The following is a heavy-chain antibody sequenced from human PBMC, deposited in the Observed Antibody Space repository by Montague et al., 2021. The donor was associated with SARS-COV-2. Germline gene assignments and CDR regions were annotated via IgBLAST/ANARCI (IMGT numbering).Heavy chain of an antibody. CDR2: IYPSGTT. Sequence: SETLSLTCTVSGASISGYFWSWIRQPAGKGLEWIGRIYPSGTTNYNPSLRSRVTMSVDTFKNQFSLKVNSVTAADTAVYYCARGYYHGNGDFFDYWGQGTLVTVSS. J-gene: IGHJ4*02. CDR1: GASISGYF. D-gene: IGHD2-21*01. V-gene: IGHV4-4*07. CDR3: ARGYYHGNGDFFDY.